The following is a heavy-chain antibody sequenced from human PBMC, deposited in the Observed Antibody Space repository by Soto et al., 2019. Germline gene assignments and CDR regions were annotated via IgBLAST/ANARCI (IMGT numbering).Heavy chain of an antibody. CDR3: ARLWDSSHGFNFDY. Sequence: VQLVQSGAEVKKPGSSVKVSCKASGVTFSSYPISWVRQAPGQGLEWMGGIIPITGTVQYAQKFQGRLTVTADESTTTGYMELISLGSEDTAVYYCARLWDSSHGFNFDYWGQGTLVTVSS. V-gene: IGHV1-69*01. CDR1: GVTFSSYP. J-gene: IGHJ4*02. D-gene: IGHD6-6*01. CDR2: IIPITGTV.